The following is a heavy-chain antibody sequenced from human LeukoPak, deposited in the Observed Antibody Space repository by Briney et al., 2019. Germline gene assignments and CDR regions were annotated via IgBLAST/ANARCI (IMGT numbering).Heavy chain of an antibody. V-gene: IGHV3-48*03. CDR1: GFTFSHYA. Sequence: GGSLRLSCVASGFTFSHYAMSWVRQAPGKGLEWVSYISSSGSTIYYADSVKGRFTISRDNAKNSLYLQMNSLRAEDTAVYYCARHKRYYYDSSGYYYRKFDYWGQGTLVTVSS. CDR2: ISSSGSTI. J-gene: IGHJ4*02. CDR3: ARHKRYYYDSSGYYYRKFDY. D-gene: IGHD3-22*01.